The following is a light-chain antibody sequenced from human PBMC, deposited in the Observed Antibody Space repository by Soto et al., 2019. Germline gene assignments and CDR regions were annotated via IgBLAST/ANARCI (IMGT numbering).Light chain of an antibody. Sequence: QSVLTQPASVSGSPGQSITISCTGTSSDIGAYNYVSWYQQYPGRAPKLMIYEVNNRPSGVSNRFSGSKSGNTASLTISGLQAEDEADYYCSSFTTSNTFVFGSGTKVTVL. CDR3: SSFTTSNTFV. V-gene: IGLV2-14*01. J-gene: IGLJ1*01. CDR1: SSDIGAYNY. CDR2: EVN.